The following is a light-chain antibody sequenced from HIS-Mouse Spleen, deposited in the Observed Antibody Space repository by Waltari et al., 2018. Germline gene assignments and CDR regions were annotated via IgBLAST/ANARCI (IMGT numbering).Light chain of an antibody. CDR3: QQYDNLPPGPVT. V-gene: IGKV1-33*01. CDR2: DAS. Sequence: DIQMTQSPSSLSASVGDRVTIPCPASKDISNYLNWYQQKPGKAPKLLIYDASNLETGVPSRFSGSGSGTDFTFTISSLQPEDIATYYCQQYDNLPPGPVTFGGGTKVEIK. J-gene: IGKJ4*01. CDR1: KDISNY.